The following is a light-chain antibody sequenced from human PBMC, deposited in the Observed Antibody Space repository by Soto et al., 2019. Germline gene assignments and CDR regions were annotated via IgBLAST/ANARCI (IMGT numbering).Light chain of an antibody. Sequence: EIVLTQSPGTLSVSPGERVTLSCRASQSVGSSYLAWYQQRPGQAPRLLIFGASYRATGIPDRFSGSGSGTDFTLTISRLEHVDFAVYYCQQYSSSPPEFTFGPGTKVDSK. V-gene: IGKV3-20*01. J-gene: IGKJ3*01. CDR1: QSVGSSY. CDR3: QQYSSSPPEFT. CDR2: GAS.